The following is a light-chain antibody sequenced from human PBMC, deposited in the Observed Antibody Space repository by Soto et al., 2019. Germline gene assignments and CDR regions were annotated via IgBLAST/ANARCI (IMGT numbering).Light chain of an antibody. V-gene: IGKV1-6*01. CDR2: AAS. J-gene: IGKJ1*01. CDR3: LQDYNYPWT. CDR1: QGISSY. Sequence: AIPLTQSPSSLSASVGDRVTITCRASQGISSYLAWYQQKPGKAPKLLIYAASTLQSGVPSSFSGSGSGTDFTLTISSLQPEDFATYYCLQDYNYPWTFGQGTKVEIK.